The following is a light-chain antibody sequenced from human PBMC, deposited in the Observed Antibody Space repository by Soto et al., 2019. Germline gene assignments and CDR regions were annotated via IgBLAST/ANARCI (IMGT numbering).Light chain of an antibody. CDR1: QSVSSSY. J-gene: IGKJ3*01. CDR2: GAS. Sequence: EIVFTQSPGTLSLSPGERATLSCRASQSVSSSYLAWYQQKPGQAPRLLIYGASSRATGIPDRFSGSGSGTDFTLTISRLEPEDFAVYYWQQYGSSVTFGPGTKVDIK. CDR3: QQYGSSVT. V-gene: IGKV3-20*01.